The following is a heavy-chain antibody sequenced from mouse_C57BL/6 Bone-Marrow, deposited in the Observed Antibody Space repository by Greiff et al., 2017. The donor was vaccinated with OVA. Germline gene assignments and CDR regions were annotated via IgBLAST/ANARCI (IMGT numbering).Heavy chain of an antibody. J-gene: IGHJ4*01. CDR3: ASYYYALAMDY. Sequence: VHLVESGPGLVQPSQSLSITCTVSGFSLTSYGVHWVRQSPGKGLEWLGVIWSGGSTDYNAAFISRLSISKDNSKSQVFFKMNSLQADDTAIYYCASYYYALAMDYWGQGTSVTVSS. D-gene: IGHD1-1*01. CDR2: IWSGGST. CDR1: GFSLTSYG. V-gene: IGHV2-2*01.